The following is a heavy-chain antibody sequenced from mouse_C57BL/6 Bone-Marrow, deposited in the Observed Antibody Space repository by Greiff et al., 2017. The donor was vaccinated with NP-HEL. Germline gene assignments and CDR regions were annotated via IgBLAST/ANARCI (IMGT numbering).Heavy chain of an antibody. V-gene: IGHV5-2*01. J-gene: IGHJ1*03. CDR3: ARHKGSSEYWYFDV. D-gene: IGHD1-1*01. Sequence: EVPLGGSGGGLVQPGRSPKLSCESNENEFPSPYMSWVRKTPEKRLELVAAINSDGGSTYYPDTMERRFIISRDNTKKTLYLQMSSLRSEDTALYYCARHKGSSEYWYFDVWGTGTTVTVSS. CDR1: ENEFPSPY. CDR2: INSDGGST.